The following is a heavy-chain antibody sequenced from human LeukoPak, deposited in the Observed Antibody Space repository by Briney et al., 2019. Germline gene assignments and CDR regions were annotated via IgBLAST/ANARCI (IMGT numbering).Heavy chain of an antibody. J-gene: IGHJ4*02. Sequence: GGSLRLSCAASGFTFSSYAMHWVRQAPGKGLEWVAVISYDGSNKYYADSVKGRFTISRDNSKNTLYLQMNSLRAEDTAVYYCARDGNVLLWFGNFDYWGQGTLVTVSS. CDR1: GFTFSSYA. CDR3: ARDGNVLLWFGNFDY. CDR2: ISYDGSNK. D-gene: IGHD3-10*01. V-gene: IGHV3-30*04.